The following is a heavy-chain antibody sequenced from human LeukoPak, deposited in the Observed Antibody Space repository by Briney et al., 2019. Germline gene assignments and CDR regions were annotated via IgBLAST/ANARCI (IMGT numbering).Heavy chain of an antibody. V-gene: IGHV3-53*01. CDR2: IYSGGNT. CDR3: ARGDYGDYSGGYYFDY. CDR1: GFTFTIYA. J-gene: IGHJ4*02. D-gene: IGHD4-17*01. Sequence: GGSLRLSCATSGFTFTIYAMNWVRQAPGKGLEWVSVIYSGGNTYYADSVKGRFTISRDNSKNTLYLQMNSLRAEDTAVYYCARGDYGDYSGGYYFDYWGQGTLVTVSS.